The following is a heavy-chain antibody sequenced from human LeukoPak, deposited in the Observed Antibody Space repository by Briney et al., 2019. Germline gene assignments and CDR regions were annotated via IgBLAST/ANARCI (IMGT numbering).Heavy chain of an antibody. J-gene: IGHJ3*02. CDR1: GGSIGSSSYF. CDR2: FSYRGGA. V-gene: IGHV4-39*07. Sequence: SETLSLTCTASGGSIGSSSYFWGWIRQPSGKGLEWIGSFSYRGGAYHNPSLASGVTISRDTFTSQFSLKLRSVTAADTAVYYCARQVARSLISLRLVSLDSFDIWGQGPTVTVSS. CDR3: ARQVARSLISLRLVSLDSFDI. D-gene: IGHD3-10*01.